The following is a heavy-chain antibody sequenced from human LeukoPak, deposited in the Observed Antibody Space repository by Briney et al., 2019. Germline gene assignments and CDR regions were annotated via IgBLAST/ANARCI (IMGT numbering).Heavy chain of an antibody. Sequence: PGGSLRLSCAASGFTFSSYAMHWVRQAPGKGLEWVAVISYDGSNKYYADSVKGRFTISRDNSKNTLYLQMNSLRAEDTAVYYCARAGRGSSWYPATWFDYYYGMDVWGQGTTVTVSS. CDR2: ISYDGSNK. J-gene: IGHJ6*02. CDR3: ARAGRGSSWYPATWFDYYYGMDV. V-gene: IGHV3-30-3*01. CDR1: GFTFSSYA. D-gene: IGHD6-13*01.